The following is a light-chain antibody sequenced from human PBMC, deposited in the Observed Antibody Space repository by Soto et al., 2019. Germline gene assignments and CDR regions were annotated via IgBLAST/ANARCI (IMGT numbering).Light chain of an antibody. J-gene: IGKJ1*01. CDR2: GAS. CDR1: QSLYRSF. Sequence: EIVLTKSPGTLSLSPGERATLSCRASQSLYRSFLAWYQQKPGQAPRLLIFGASTRATDIPDRFSGSGSGTDFTLTISRLEPEDFAVYYCQQYDSSPRTFGQGTKVDIK. CDR3: QQYDSSPRT. V-gene: IGKV3-20*01.